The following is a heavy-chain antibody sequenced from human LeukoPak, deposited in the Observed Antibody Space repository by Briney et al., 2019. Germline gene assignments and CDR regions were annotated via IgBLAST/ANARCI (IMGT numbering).Heavy chain of an antibody. CDR3: ARGTQLKMVRGVITFDY. D-gene: IGHD3-10*01. CDR2: ISSSSSYI. CDR1: GFTFSSYS. Sequence: GGSLRLSCAASGFTFSSYSMNWVRQAPGKGLEWVSSISSSSSYIYYADSVKGRFTISRDNAKNSLYLQMNSLRAEDTAVYYCARGTQLKMVRGVITFDYWGQGTLVTVSS. V-gene: IGHV3-21*01. J-gene: IGHJ4*02.